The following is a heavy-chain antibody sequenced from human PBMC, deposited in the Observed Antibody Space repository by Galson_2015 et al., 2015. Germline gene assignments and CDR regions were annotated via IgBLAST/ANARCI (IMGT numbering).Heavy chain of an antibody. D-gene: IGHD1-1*01. Sequence: SLRLSCAASGFTFDDYTMHWVRQAPGKGLEWVSLISWDGDSTYYADSVKGRFTISRDKSKNSLYLQMNSLRTEDTALYHCAKDGASATNRYYYYYYMDVWGKGTTVTVSS. V-gene: IGHV3-43*01. CDR2: ISWDGDST. CDR3: AKDGASATNRYYYYYYMDV. CDR1: GFTFDDYT. J-gene: IGHJ6*03.